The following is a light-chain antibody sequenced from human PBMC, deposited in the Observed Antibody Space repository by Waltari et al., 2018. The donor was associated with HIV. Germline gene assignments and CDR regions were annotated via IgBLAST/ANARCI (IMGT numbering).Light chain of an antibody. V-gene: IGLV1-47*01. Sequence: QSVLTQPPSASGTPGQRVTISCSGSSSNIGRNYVYWYQQLPGTAPKLLFYTNNQRPSGVPDRFAGSKSGTSASLAISGLRSEDEADYYWAAWNDRLSGYVFGTGTKVTV. CDR2: TNN. J-gene: IGLJ1*01. CDR1: SSNIGRNY. CDR3: AAWNDRLSGYV.